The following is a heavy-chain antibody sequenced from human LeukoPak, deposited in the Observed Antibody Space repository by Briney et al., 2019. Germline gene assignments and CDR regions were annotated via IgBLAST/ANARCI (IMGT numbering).Heavy chain of an antibody. CDR3: ARDYSGSDRSGSFNL. J-gene: IGHJ2*01. Sequence: PSETLSLTCAVYGGSFSGYYWSWIRQPPGKGLEWIGEINHSGSTNYNPSLKSRVTISVDTSKNQFSLKLSSVTAADTAVYYCARDYSGSDRSGSFNLGGRATL. V-gene: IGHV4-34*01. D-gene: IGHD1-26*01. CDR2: INHSGST. CDR1: GGSFSGYY.